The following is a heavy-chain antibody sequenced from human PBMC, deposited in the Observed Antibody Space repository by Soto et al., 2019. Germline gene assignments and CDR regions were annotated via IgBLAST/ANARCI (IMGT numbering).Heavy chain of an antibody. CDR3: AKDTHLWFGELLRLPSPGTDY. CDR1: EFTFSNYA. J-gene: IGHJ4*02. V-gene: IGHV3-23*01. Sequence: PGGSLRLSCAASEFTFSNYAMSWVRQAPGKGLEWVSAISGSGGSTYYADSVKGRFTISRDNSKNTLYLQMNSLRAEDTAVYYCAKDTHLWFGELLRLPSPGTDYRGQGTLVTVSS. CDR2: ISGSGGST. D-gene: IGHD3-10*01.